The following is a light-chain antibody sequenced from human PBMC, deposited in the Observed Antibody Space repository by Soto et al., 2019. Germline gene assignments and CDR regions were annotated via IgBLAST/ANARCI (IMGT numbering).Light chain of an antibody. Sequence: SAMTQPASVPGSSGQSITISCTGTSSDVGAYNYVSWYQQQPGKAPKLMIYGVSDRPSGVSDRFSGSKSDNTASLTISGLQAEDEADYFCSSYTNSGTFVVFGGGT. J-gene: IGLJ2*01. V-gene: IGLV2-14*01. CDR3: SSYTNSGTFVV. CDR2: GVS. CDR1: SSDVGAYNY.